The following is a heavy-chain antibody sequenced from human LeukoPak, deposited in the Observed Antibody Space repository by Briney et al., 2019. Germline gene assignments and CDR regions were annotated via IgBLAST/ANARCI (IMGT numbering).Heavy chain of an antibody. V-gene: IGHV6-1*01. CDR3: ARGTTGSYLVDY. J-gene: IGHJ4*01. CDR1: GDSVSSNSAA. D-gene: IGHD1-1*01. CDR2: TYYRSKWYN. Sequence: SQTLSLTCAISGDSVSSNSAAWNWISQSPSKGLEWLGRTYYRSKWYNDYAVSVKGRITINSDTSKNQFYLPLTSVTPEDTAVYYRARGTTGSYLVDYSGHGTLLTASS.